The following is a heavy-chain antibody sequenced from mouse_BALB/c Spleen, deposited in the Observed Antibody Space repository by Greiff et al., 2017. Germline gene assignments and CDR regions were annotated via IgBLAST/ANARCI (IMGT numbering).Heavy chain of an antibody. CDR1: GYTFTDYY. Sequence: VQLQQSGPELVKPGASVKMSCKASGYTFTDYYMDWVKQSHGESFEWIGRVNPYNGGTSYNQKFKGKATLTVDKSSSTAYMELNSLTSEDSAVYYCARDGYGNYSYYFDYWGQGTTLTVSS. CDR3: ARDGYGNYSYYFDY. D-gene: IGHD2-10*02. J-gene: IGHJ2*01. V-gene: IGHV1-19*01. CDR2: VNPYNGGT.